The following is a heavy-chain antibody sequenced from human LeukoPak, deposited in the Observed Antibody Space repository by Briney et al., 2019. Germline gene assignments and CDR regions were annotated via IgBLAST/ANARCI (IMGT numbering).Heavy chain of an antibody. V-gene: IGHV1-46*01. J-gene: IGHJ3*02. D-gene: IGHD2-15*01. CDR2: INPSGGST. CDR1: GYTFTSYY. CDR3: ARDGGYCSGGSCYVGAFDI. Sequence: AASVKVSCKASGYTFTSYYMHWVRQAPGQGLEWMGIINPSGGSTSYAQKFQGRVTMTRDTSTSTVYMELSSLRSEDTAVYYCARDGGYCSGGSCYVGAFDIWGQGTMVTVSS.